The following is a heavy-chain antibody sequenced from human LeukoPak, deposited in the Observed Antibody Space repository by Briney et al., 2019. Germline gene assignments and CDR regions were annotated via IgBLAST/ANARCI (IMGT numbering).Heavy chain of an antibody. CDR2: IYYSGST. CDR3: ARHWGSSSWYVYWYFDL. CDR1: GGSISSYY. D-gene: IGHD6-13*01. J-gene: IGHJ2*01. Sequence: SETLSLTCTVSGGSISSYYWSWIRQPPGKGLEWIGYIYYSGSTNYNPSLKSRVTISVDTSKNQFSLKLSSVTAADTAVYYCARHWGSSSWYVYWYFDLWAVAPWSLSPQ. V-gene: IGHV4-59*08.